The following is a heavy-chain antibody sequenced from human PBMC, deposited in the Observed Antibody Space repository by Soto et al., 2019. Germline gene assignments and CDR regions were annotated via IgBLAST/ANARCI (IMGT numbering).Heavy chain of an antibody. D-gene: IGHD2-8*01. Sequence: EVRLVESGGGLVQPGGSLRLSCEASGFTFSSFWMSWVRQTPGKGLEWVANIKNDGSEKYYVDSVKGRFTISRNNTQNSVYLQMDYLGADDTGVYYCATAHPLSWGQGSLVTVSS. CDR2: IKNDGSEK. CDR1: GFTFSSFW. J-gene: IGHJ4*02. V-gene: IGHV3-7*01. CDR3: ATAHPLS.